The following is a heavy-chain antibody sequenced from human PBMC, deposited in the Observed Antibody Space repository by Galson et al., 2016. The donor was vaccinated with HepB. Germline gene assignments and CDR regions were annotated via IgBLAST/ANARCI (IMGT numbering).Heavy chain of an antibody. CDR1: GGSISSDNW. CDR3: ARDSLRNWNVDYLTHV. D-gene: IGHD1-1*01. V-gene: IGHV4-4*02. Sequence: SETLSLTCAVSGGSISSDNWWSWVRQAPGKGLEWIGEIYHSGDTKYNPSLKSRITMSVDTSKHHFSLNLNAVTAAATAVYYCARDSLRNWNVDYLTHVWGQGTTVTVSS. J-gene: IGHJ6*02. CDR2: IYHSGDT.